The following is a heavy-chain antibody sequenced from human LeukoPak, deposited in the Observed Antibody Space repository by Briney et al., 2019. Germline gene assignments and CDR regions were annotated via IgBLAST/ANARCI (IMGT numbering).Heavy chain of an antibody. CDR2: IYHSGST. Sequence: SETLSLTCTVSGYSISSGYYWAWIRQPPGKGLEWIGSIYHSGSTYYNPSLKSRVTISVDTSKNQFSLKLSSVTAADTAVYYCARQLDYYDSSGYYHSGYDIWGQGTMVTVSS. CDR3: ARQLDYYDSSGYYHSGYDI. V-gene: IGHV4-38-2*02. J-gene: IGHJ3*02. D-gene: IGHD3-22*01. CDR1: GYSISSGYY.